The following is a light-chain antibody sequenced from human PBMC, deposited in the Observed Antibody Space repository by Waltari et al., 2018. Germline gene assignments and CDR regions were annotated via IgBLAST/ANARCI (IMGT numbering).Light chain of an antibody. Sequence: QSVLTQPPSASGTPGQTVTISCSGSSSNIGTNAVHWYQQLPGTAPSLLIFNNDQRLSGVPDRFSASKSGTSASLAISGLQSEDEADYYCAAWDDSLNGLFGGGTKLTVL. CDR2: NND. CDR1: SSNIGTNA. CDR3: AAWDDSLNGL. J-gene: IGLJ3*02. V-gene: IGLV1-44*01.